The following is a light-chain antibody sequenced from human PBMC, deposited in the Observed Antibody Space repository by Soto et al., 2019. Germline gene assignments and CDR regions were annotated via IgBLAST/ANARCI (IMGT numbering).Light chain of an antibody. CDR2: DVS. CDR3: QQYTNYPWT. CDR1: QSISCW. J-gene: IGKJ1*01. V-gene: IGKV1-5*01. Sequence: DIQMTQSPPTLSASVGDRVTITCRASQSISCWLAWYQQRPGKAPNLLIYDVSSLESGVPSRFSGSGSGTEFTLTISSLQPDDFATYYCQQYTNYPWTFGQGTKVEIK.